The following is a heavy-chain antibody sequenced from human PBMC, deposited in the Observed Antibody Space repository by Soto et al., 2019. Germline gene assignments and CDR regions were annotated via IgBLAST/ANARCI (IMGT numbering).Heavy chain of an antibody. J-gene: IGHJ4*02. CDR3: ARDSGAGTPGY. CDR1: GFTFSSYG. D-gene: IGHD6-19*01. Sequence: QVQLVESGGGVVQPGRSLRLSCAASGFTFSSYGMHWVRQAPGKGLEWVAVIWYDGSNKYYADSVKGRVTISRDNSKNTLYLQMNSLRAEDTAVYYCARDSGAGTPGYWGQGTLVTVSS. V-gene: IGHV3-33*01. CDR2: IWYDGSNK.